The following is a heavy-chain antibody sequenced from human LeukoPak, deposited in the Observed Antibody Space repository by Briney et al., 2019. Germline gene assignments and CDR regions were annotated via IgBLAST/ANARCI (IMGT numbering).Heavy chain of an antibody. CDR3: ARAGSSSWYLGIDY. CDR2: IYHSGST. CDR1: GGSISSSNW. Sequence: SETLSLTCTVSGGSISSSNWWSWVRQPPGKGLEWIGEIYHSGSTNYNPSLKSRVTISVDKSKNQFSLKLSSVTAADTAVYYCARAGSSSWYLGIDYWGQGTLVTVSS. D-gene: IGHD6-13*01. J-gene: IGHJ4*02. V-gene: IGHV4-4*02.